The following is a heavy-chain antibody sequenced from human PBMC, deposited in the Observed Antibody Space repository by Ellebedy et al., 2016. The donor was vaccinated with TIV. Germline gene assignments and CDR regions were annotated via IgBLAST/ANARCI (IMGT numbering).Heavy chain of an antibody. D-gene: IGHD1-26*01. CDR2: IIPIFGTA. Sequence: AASVKVSCKASGGTFSSYAISWVRQAPGQGLEWMGGIIPIFGTANYAQKFQGRVTITADESTSTAYMELSSLRSEDTAVYYCASGFYSFPASDAFDIWGQGTMVTVSS. J-gene: IGHJ3*02. CDR3: ASGFYSFPASDAFDI. V-gene: IGHV1-69*13. CDR1: GGTFSSYA.